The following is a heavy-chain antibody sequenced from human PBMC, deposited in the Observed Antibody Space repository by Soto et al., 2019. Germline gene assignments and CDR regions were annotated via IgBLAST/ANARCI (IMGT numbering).Heavy chain of an antibody. CDR1: GGSFSGYY. V-gene: IGHV4-34*01. CDR2: INHSGST. D-gene: IGHD5-12*01. CDR3: ARGAGMGGGYDLKKKFDY. J-gene: IGHJ4*02. Sequence: SETLSLTCAVYGGSFSGYYWSWIRQPPGKGLEWIGEINHSGSTNYNPSLKSRVTISVDTSKNQFSLKLSSVTAADTAVYYCARGAGMGGGYDLKKKFDYWGQGTLVTVSS.